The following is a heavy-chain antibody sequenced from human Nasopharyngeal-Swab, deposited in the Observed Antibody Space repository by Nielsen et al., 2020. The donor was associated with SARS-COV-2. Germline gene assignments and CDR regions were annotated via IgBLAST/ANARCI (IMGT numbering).Heavy chain of an antibody. CDR1: GGSISSSSYY. CDR2: IYYSGST. D-gene: IGHD6-19*01. J-gene: IGHJ3*02. CDR3: ARDPSPGIAVAGTGAFDI. Sequence: SETLSLTCTVSGGSISSSSYYWSWIRQPPGKGLEWIGYIYYSGSTNYNPSLKSRVTISVDTSKNQFSLKLSSVTAADTAVYYCARDPSPGIAVAGTGAFDIWGQGTMVTVSS. V-gene: IGHV4-61*01.